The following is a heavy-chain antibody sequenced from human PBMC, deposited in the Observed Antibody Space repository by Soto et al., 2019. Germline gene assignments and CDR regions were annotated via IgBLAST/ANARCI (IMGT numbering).Heavy chain of an antibody. CDR2: IYYTGKT. J-gene: IGHJ6*02. V-gene: IGHV4-31*03. D-gene: IGHD2-15*01. Sequence: PSETLSLTCSVSGDYIHVGGYYWTWIRQRPGKGLEWMGYIYYTGKTYYNPSLESRLTMSVDRSKNQFSLRLTSVTAADTAVYYCARVALGACSGGSCYRYYYYYGMDVWGQGTTVTVSS. CDR1: GDYIHVGGYY. CDR3: ARVALGACSGGSCYRYYYYYGMDV.